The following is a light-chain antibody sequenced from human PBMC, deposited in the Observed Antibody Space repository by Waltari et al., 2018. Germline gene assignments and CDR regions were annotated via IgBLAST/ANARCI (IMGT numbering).Light chain of an antibody. CDR1: QSISTY. V-gene: IGKV1-39*01. CDR2: AAS. J-gene: IGKJ3*01. CDR3: QQSYSTPFT. Sequence: DIQMTQSPSSLAASVGDRVTITCRASQSISTYVNWYQQKPGKVPKVLIYAASSLHSGVTSRFSGSGSGTDFTLTISSLQPEDFATYYCQQSYSTPFTFGPGTIVDIK.